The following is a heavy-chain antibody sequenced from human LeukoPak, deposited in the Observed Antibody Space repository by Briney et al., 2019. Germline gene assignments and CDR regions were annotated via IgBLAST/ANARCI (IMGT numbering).Heavy chain of an antibody. CDR1: GGSFSGYY. D-gene: IGHD1-20*01. V-gene: IGHV4-34*01. Sequence: SETLSLTCAVYGGSFSGYYWSWIRQPPGKGLEWIGEINHSGSTNYNPSLKSRVTISVDTSKNQFSLKLSSVTAADTAVYYCARGITGTTGSLYYYYYMDVWGKGTTVTVSS. CDR3: ARGITGTTGSLYYYYYMDV. CDR2: INHSGST. J-gene: IGHJ6*03.